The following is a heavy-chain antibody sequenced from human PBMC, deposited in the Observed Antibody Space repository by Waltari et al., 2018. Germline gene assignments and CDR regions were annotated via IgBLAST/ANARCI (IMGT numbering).Heavy chain of an antibody. CDR1: GGSINNYY. J-gene: IGHJ6*02. V-gene: IGHV4-59*13. Sequence: QVQLQESGPGLVKPSKTLSLTCTVSGGSINNYYWSWIRQPPGTGLEWIGFIYYSGNTNYSPSLRSRVTISIDTSKSQFSLKLTSVTAADTAVYYCARGRLRDFDVDYQFYYAMDVWGQGTTVAVSS. CDR2: IYYSGNT. D-gene: IGHD3-9*01. CDR3: ARGRLRDFDVDYQFYYAMDV.